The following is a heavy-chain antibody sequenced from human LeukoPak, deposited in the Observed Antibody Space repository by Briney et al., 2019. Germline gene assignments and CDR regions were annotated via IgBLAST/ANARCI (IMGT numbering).Heavy chain of an antibody. CDR1: GGSVISGSYY. Sequence: PSEALSLTCTVSGGSVISGSYYWSWIRQPPGKGLEWIGDCNYSGSANYNPSLKSRVTISVDTSKNQFSLKLRSVTAADTAVYYCARHVTISGPYDASDIWGQGTMVTVSP. J-gene: IGHJ3*02. CDR3: ARHVTISGPYDASDI. D-gene: IGHD5-24*01. CDR2: CNYSGSA. V-gene: IGHV4-61*01.